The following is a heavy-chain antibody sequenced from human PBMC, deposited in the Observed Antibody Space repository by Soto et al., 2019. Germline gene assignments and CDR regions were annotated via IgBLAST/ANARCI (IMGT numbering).Heavy chain of an antibody. D-gene: IGHD3-10*01. CDR1: GGSINSYY. V-gene: IGHV4-4*07. J-gene: IGHJ6*02. CDR2: FPLSGST. CDR3: ARDRIITLRGGGYSMDV. Sequence: PSETLSLTCTVSGGSINSYYWSSIRQPAGQGLEWIGRFPLSGSTNSNPSLKRRVTMSVDTSKNQFSLKLSSVTAADTAVYYCARDRIITLRGGGYSMDVWGQGTTVTVS.